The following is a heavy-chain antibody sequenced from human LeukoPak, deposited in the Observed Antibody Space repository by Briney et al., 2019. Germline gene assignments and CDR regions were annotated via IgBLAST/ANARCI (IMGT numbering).Heavy chain of an antibody. CDR3: ARGAYSSGSYYFDH. J-gene: IGHJ4*02. D-gene: IGHD6-19*01. Sequence: SVKVSCKVSGYTLTELSMHWVRQAPGQGLEWMGGIIPMFGTADYAQKFQGRVTITADESTSTAYMQLSSLRSEDTAVYYRARGAYSSGSYYFDHWGQGTLVTVSS. V-gene: IGHV1-69*13. CDR2: IIPMFGTA. CDR1: GYTLTELS.